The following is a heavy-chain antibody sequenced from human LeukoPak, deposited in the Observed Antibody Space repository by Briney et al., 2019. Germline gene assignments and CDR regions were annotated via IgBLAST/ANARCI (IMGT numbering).Heavy chain of an antibody. V-gene: IGHV3-30*04. CDR1: GFTFSRYA. CDR3: GRGARKGNACGVFLTY. CDR2: IPYDGSNK. J-gene: IGHJ4*02. Sequence: PGGSLRLSCAASGFTFSRYALHWVRQAPGKGLEWVAVIPYDGSNKDYADSVKGRFTVSRDNSKSTLYLQMNSVRAEDTAVYYLGRGARKGNACGVFLTYGAQGPLVPVS. D-gene: IGHD3-9*01.